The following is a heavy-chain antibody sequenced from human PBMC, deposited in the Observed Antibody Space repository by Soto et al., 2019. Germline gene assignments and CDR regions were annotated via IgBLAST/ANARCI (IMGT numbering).Heavy chain of an antibody. D-gene: IGHD2-8*01. CDR1: GFTFSSYS. J-gene: IGHJ4*02. V-gene: IGHV3-21*01. CDR3: ARDLMVYAPYYFDY. CDR2: ISSSSSYI. Sequence: GGSLRLSCAASGFTFSSYSMNWVRQAPGKGLEWVSSISSSSSYIYYADSVKGRFTISRDNAKNSLYLQMNSLRAEDTAVYYCARDLMVYAPYYFDYWGQGTLVTVSS.